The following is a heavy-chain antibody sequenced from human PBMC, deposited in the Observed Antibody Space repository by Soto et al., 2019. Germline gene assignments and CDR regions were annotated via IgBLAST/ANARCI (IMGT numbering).Heavy chain of an antibody. CDR2: TRNKDNSYLT. D-gene: IGHD2-2*01. CDR3: ARGYCDSTSCYLFYFDL. J-gene: IGHJ2*01. CDR1: GFTFSDYH. Sequence: EVQLVESGGGVVQPGGSLRLSCAASGFTFSDYHMDWVRQTPGKGLEWVGRTRNKDNSYLTEYAASVKGRFRISRDDSKKALYLQMNSLQTEDTAVYFCARGYCDSTSCYLFYFDLWGRGTLVTVSS. V-gene: IGHV3-72*01.